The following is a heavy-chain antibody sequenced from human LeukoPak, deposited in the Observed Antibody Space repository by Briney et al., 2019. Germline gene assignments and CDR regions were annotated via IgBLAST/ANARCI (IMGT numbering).Heavy chain of an antibody. CDR3: ARAASRSYYYFDY. V-gene: IGHV3-21*01. J-gene: IGHJ4*02. Sequence: GGSLRLSCAASGFTFSSYWMGWVRQAPGKGLEWVSSISRNSGYIYDADSVKGRFTISRDNAKNSLYLQMNSLRAEDTAVYYCARAASRSYYYFDYWGQGALVTVSS. D-gene: IGHD2-21*01. CDR1: GFTFSSYW. CDR2: ISRNSGYI.